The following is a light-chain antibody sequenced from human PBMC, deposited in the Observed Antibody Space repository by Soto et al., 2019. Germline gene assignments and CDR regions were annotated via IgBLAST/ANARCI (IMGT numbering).Light chain of an antibody. V-gene: IGLV2-14*01. CDR3: SSYTSSSTKV. CDR1: SSDVGGYNY. Sequence: QSALTQPASVSGSPGQSITISCNGTSSDVGGYNYVSWYQRHPGKAPKLMIYEVSNRPSGVSNRFSGSKSGNTASLTISGLQAEDEADYYCSSYTSSSTKVFGTGTKLTVL. CDR2: EVS. J-gene: IGLJ1*01.